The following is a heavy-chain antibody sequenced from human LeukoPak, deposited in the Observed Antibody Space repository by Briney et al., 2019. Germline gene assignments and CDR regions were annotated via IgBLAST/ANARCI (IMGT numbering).Heavy chain of an antibody. V-gene: IGHV3-74*01. J-gene: IGHJ2*01. CDR1: GFTFSSYW. Sequence: AGGSLRLSCAVSGFTFSSYWMHWVRQGPGKGLAWVSRITSDGSATDYADSVKGRFTISRDNAKNTLYLHMNSLRAEDSAVYYCARDASPGYFDLWGRGTLVTVSS. CDR3: ARDASPGYFDL. D-gene: IGHD2-15*01. CDR2: ITSDGSAT.